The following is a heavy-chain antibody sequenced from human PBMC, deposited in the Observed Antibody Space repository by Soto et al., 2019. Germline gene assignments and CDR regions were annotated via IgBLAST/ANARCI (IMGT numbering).Heavy chain of an antibody. V-gene: IGHV4-39*01. D-gene: IGHD3-16*01. J-gene: IGHJ6*02. CDR3: ASLITNYYYYGMDV. CDR2: IYYSGST. Sequence: QLLESGPGLVKPSETLSLTCSVSGGSITSSNYFWGWIRQPPGKGLEWIGSIYYSGSTYYDPSLKSRVTISVDTSKKQFSLKLSSVTAADTAVYYCASLITNYYYYGMDVWGQGTTVTVSS. CDR1: GGSITSSNYF.